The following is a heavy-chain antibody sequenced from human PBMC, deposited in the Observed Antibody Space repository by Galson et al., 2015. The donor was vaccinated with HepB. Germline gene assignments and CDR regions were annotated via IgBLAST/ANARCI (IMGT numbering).Heavy chain of an antibody. D-gene: IGHD5-18*01. CDR3: ARLGSEGYSYGHGYYFDY. V-gene: IGHV4-59*08. CDR1: GGSISSYY. Sequence: SETLSLTCTVSGGSISSYYWSWIRQPPGKGLEWIGYIYYSGSTNYNPSLKSRVTISVDTSKNQFSLKLSSVTAADTAVYYCARLGSEGYSYGHGYYFDYWGQGTLVTVSS. J-gene: IGHJ4*02. CDR2: IYYSGST.